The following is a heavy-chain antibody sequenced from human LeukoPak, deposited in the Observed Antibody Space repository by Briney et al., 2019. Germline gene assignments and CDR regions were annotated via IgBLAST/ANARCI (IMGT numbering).Heavy chain of an antibody. V-gene: IGHV3-64*01. D-gene: IGHD6-25*01. Sequence: GGSLRLSCAASGFTFSEFYMAWIRQAPGKGLEYVSAISSNGGSTYYANSVKGRFTISRDNSKNTLYLQMGSLRAEDMAVYYCARVRGYVGRDAFDIWGQGTMVTVSS. CDR1: GFTFSEFY. CDR3: ARVRGYVGRDAFDI. J-gene: IGHJ3*02. CDR2: ISSNGGST.